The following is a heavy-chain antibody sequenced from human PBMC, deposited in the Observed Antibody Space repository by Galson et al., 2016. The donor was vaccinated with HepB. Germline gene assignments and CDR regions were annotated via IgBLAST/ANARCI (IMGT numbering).Heavy chain of an antibody. CDR2: ITSSSDTM. CDR3: AKGAPYYYDSSGYYGPGDF. J-gene: IGHJ4*02. D-gene: IGHD3-22*01. CDR1: GFIFSVYN. Sequence: SLRLSCAASGFIFSVYNMNWARQAPGKGLEWIAWITSSSDTMYYADSVKGRFTISRDNAKNSLYLEMNSLRAEDTARYYCAKGAPYYYDSSGYYGPGDFWGQGTQVIVSS. V-gene: IGHV3-48*01.